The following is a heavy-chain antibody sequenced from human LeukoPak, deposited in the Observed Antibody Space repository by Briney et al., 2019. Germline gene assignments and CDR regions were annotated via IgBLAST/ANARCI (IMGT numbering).Heavy chain of an antibody. J-gene: IGHJ4*02. Sequence: PGGPLRLSCAASGFTFSSYGMHWVRQAPGKGVEGVAFIRYDGSNKYYADSVKGRFTISRDNSKNTLYLQMNSLRAEDTAVYYCAKERDTAMVTIDYWGQGTLVTVSS. V-gene: IGHV3-30*02. CDR3: AKERDTAMVTIDY. D-gene: IGHD5-18*01. CDR2: IRYDGSNK. CDR1: GFTFSSYG.